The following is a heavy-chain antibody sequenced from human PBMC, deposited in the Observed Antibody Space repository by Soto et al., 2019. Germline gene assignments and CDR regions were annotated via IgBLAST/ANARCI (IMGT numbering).Heavy chain of an antibody. D-gene: IGHD5-18*01. V-gene: IGHV1-3*01. Sequence: ASVKVSCKASGYTFTSYAMHWVRQAPGQRLEWMGWINAGSGNTKYAQKFQGRVTMTRDTSASTAYMELSSLRSEDTAVYYCARESGYSYVRAGMDVWGQGTTVTVSS. CDR2: INAGSGNT. CDR1: GYTFTSYA. CDR3: ARESGYSYVRAGMDV. J-gene: IGHJ6*02.